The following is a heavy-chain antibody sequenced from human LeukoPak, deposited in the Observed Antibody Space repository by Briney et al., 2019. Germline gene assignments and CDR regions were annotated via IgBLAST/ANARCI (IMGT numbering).Heavy chain of an antibody. CDR1: GYSISSGYY. CDR2: IYHSGST. Sequence: SETLSLTCTVSGYSISSGYYWGWIRQPPGKGLEWIGSIYHSGSTYYNPSLKSRVTISVDTSKNQFSLKLSSVTAADTAAYYCARAIWPIYANWFDPWGQGTLVTVSS. CDR3: ARAIWPIYANWFDP. V-gene: IGHV4-38-2*02. J-gene: IGHJ5*02. D-gene: IGHD2/OR15-2a*01.